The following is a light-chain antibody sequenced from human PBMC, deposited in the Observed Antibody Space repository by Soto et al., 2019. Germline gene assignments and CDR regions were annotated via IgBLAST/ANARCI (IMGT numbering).Light chain of an antibody. Sequence: QSALTQPASVSGSPGQSITISCTGTSSDVGGYNYVSWYQRHPGKAPKLMIYEVSNRPSGVSKRFSGSKSGNTASLTISGLQAEDEADYYCSSYTSSSTHWVFGGGTKVTVL. CDR1: SSDVGGYNY. CDR2: EVS. V-gene: IGLV2-14*01. J-gene: IGLJ3*02. CDR3: SSYTSSSTHWV.